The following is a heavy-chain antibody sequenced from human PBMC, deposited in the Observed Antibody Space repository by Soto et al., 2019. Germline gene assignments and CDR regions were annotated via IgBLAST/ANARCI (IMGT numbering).Heavy chain of an antibody. V-gene: IGHV3-30*18. CDR1: GFTFSSYG. J-gene: IGHJ6*02. Sequence: GGSLRLSCAASGFTFSSYGMHWVRQAPGKGLEWVAVISYDGSNKYYADSVKGRFTISRDNSKNTLYLQMNSLRAEDTAVYYCAKVFKAGYDNLYGYYYYGMDVWTQRTTVTVSS. CDR3: AKVFKAGYDNLYGYYYYGMDV. CDR2: ISYDGSNK. D-gene: IGHD3-9*01.